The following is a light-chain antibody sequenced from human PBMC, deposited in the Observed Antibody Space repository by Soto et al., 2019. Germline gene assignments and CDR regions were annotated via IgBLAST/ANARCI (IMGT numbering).Light chain of an antibody. CDR1: QSVSSRY. CDR2: GAS. Sequence: EIVLTQSPGTLSLSPGERATLSCRASQSVSSRYLAWYQQKPGQAPRLLIYGASNRATGIPDRFSGSGSGTDFTLTISSLEPEDFAVYFCQQYGSSPPCTFGQGTKVEIK. J-gene: IGKJ2*02. CDR3: QQYGSSPPCT. V-gene: IGKV3-20*01.